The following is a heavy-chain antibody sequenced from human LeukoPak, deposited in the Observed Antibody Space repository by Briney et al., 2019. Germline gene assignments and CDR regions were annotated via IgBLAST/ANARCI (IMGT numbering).Heavy chain of an antibody. D-gene: IGHD2-8*01. Sequence: PGGSLRLSCAASGFTFGSYGMHWVRQAPGKGLEWVAFIRYDGSNKYYADSVKGRFTISRDNSKNTLYLQMNSLRADDTAVYYCAKDKSGCTNGVCYGDYYYYYMDVWGKGTTVTVSS. CDR1: GFTFGSYG. CDR3: AKDKSGCTNGVCYGDYYYYYMDV. J-gene: IGHJ6*03. V-gene: IGHV3-30*02. CDR2: IRYDGSNK.